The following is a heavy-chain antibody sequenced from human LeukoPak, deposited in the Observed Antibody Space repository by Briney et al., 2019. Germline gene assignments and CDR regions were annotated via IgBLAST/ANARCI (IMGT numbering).Heavy chain of an antibody. D-gene: IGHD6-19*01. CDR2: ISGSGGST. J-gene: IGHJ4*02. CDR1: RFTSRSYA. CDR3: VKGLGIAVAAPFDY. V-gene: IGHV3-23*01. Sequence: GGSLRLSCAASRFTSRSYAMSWVRQAPGKGLDWVSGISGSGGSTYSADSVKGRFTVSRDNSKNTLYLQMNSLRAEDTAVYYCVKGLGIAVAAPFDYWGQGTLVTVSS.